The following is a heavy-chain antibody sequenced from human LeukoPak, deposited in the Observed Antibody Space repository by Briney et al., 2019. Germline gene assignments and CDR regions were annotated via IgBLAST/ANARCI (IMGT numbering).Heavy chain of an antibody. CDR1: GFTFSTYS. CDR3: ARSSGWFLDY. Sequence: GGSLRLSCAASGFTFSTYSMNWVRQAPGKGLEWLSYISSGSSTIYYADSVKGRFTISRDNAKNSLYLQMNSLRDEDMAVYYCARSSGWFLDYWGQGTLVTVSS. D-gene: IGHD6-19*01. CDR2: ISSGSSTI. V-gene: IGHV3-48*02. J-gene: IGHJ4*02.